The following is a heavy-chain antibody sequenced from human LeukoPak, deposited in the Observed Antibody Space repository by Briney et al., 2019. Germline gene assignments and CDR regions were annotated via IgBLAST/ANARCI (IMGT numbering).Heavy chain of an antibody. CDR1: GFTFDDYT. CDR2: ISSSSSYI. Sequence: GGSLRLSCAASGFTFDDYTMHWVRQAPGKGLEWVSSISSSSSYIYYADSVKGRFTISRDNAKNSLYLQMNSLRDEDTAVYYCARASWSYNWFDPWGQGTLVTVSS. D-gene: IGHD6-13*01. J-gene: IGHJ5*02. V-gene: IGHV3-21*01. CDR3: ARASWSYNWFDP.